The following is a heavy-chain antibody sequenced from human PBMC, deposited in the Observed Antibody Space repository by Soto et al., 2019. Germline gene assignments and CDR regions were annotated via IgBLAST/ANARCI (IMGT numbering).Heavy chain of an antibody. CDR2: IIPILGIA. CDR1: GGAFSSYT. CDR3: ARYQSSYCSSTSCYVGWFDP. D-gene: IGHD2-2*01. J-gene: IGHJ5*02. Sequence: SVKVSCKASGGAFSSYTSSWVRHAPGQGLEWMGRIIPILGIANYAQKFQGRVTITADKSTSTAYMELSSLRSEDTGVYYCARYQSSYCSSTSCYVGWFDPWGQGTLLTVYS. V-gene: IGHV1-69*02.